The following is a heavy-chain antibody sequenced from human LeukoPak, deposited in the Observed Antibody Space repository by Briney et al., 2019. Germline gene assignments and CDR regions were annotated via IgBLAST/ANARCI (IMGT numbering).Heavy chain of an antibody. D-gene: IGHD4-17*01. CDR2: ISYDGSNK. J-gene: IGHJ3*02. Sequence: TGGSLRLSCAAPGFTFSSYAMHWVRQAPGKGLEWVAVISYDGSNKYYADSVKGRFTISRDNSKNTLYLQMNSLRAEDTAVYYCARDKPLGGDLDAFDIWGQGTMVTVSS. CDR3: ARDKPLGGDLDAFDI. V-gene: IGHV3-30-3*01. CDR1: GFTFSSYA.